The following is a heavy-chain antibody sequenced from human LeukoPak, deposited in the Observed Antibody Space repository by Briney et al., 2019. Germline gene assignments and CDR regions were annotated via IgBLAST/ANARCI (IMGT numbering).Heavy chain of an antibody. CDR3: ANPGRHSSGWDLPPSFDY. Sequence: GGSLRLSCAVSGFTFSSSAMSWVRQAPGKGLEWVSSISGSGGRTFYADSVKGRFTISRDNSKNTLYLQMNSLRAEDTAVYYCANPGRHSSGWDLPPSFDYWGQGTLVTVSS. V-gene: IGHV3-23*01. CDR1: GFTFSSSA. J-gene: IGHJ4*02. D-gene: IGHD6-19*01. CDR2: ISGSGGRT.